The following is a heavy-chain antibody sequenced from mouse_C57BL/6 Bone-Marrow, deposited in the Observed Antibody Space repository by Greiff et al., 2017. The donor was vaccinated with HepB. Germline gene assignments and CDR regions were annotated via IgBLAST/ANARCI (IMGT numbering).Heavy chain of an antibody. D-gene: IGHD1-1*01. CDR2: ISSGGSYT. CDR3: ARTEGEDDGSSGDY. Sequence: DVKVEESGGDLVKPGGSLKLSCAASGFTFSSYGMSWVRQTPDKRLEWVATISSGGSYTYYPDSVKGRFTISRDTAKNTLYLQMSSLKSEDTAMYYCARTEGEDDGSSGDYWGQGTTLTVSS. J-gene: IGHJ2*01. CDR1: GFTFSSYG. V-gene: IGHV5-6*02.